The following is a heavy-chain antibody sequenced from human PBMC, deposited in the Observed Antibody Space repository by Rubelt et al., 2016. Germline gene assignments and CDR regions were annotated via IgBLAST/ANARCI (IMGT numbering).Heavy chain of an antibody. CDR1: GFTFSTHW. CDR2: INQVGNQM. CDR3: ARWAYISDYYWIDY. D-gene: IGHD6-19*01. V-gene: IGHV3-7*04. J-gene: IGHJ4*02. Sequence: EVLLVQSGGGLVEPGGSLRLSCAASGFTFSTHWMTWVRQAPEKGLEWVANINQVGNQMYFVDSVKGRFTISRDNAKNSLYLQMDSLRAEDSAMYYCARWAYISDYYWIDYWGQGTLVTVSS.